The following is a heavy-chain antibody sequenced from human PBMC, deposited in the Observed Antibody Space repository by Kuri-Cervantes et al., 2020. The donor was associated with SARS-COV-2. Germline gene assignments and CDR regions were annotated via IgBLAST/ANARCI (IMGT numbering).Heavy chain of an antibody. J-gene: IGHJ4*02. CDR3: ASLLSNRGEYYFDY. CDR2: INPSGGST. D-gene: IGHD3-16*02. CDR1: GGTFTSYY. Sequence: ASVKVSCKASGGTFTSYYMHWVRQAPGQGLEWMGIINPSGGSTSYAQKFQGRVTMTTDTSTSTAYMELRSLRSDDTAVYYCASLLSNRGEYYFDYWGQGTLVTVSS. V-gene: IGHV1-46*01.